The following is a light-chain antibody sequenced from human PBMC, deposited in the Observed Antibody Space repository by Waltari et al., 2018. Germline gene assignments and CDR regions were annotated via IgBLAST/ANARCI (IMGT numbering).Light chain of an antibody. CDR3: QQSYSTPQGT. Sequence: DIQMTQSPSPLSASVGDRVTITCRASQSISSYLNWYQQKPAKAPKLLIYSASSLQSGVPSRFSGSGSGTDFTLTISSLQPEDFATYYCQQSYSTPQGTFGQGTKVEIK. V-gene: IGKV1-39*01. J-gene: IGKJ1*01. CDR2: SAS. CDR1: QSISSY.